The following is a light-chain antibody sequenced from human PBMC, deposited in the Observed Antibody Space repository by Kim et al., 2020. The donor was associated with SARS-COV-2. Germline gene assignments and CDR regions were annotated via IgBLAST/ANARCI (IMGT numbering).Light chain of an antibody. V-gene: IGLV3-1*01. Sequence: SYELTQPPSVSVSPGQTASITCSGDRLGDKYASWYQQKPGQSPVLVIYNDSRRPSGNPERFSGSNSGDTATLTISGTQAIDEADYYCQAWDNNNGVFGGGTQLTVL. CDR1: RLGDKY. CDR2: NDS. CDR3: QAWDNNNGV. J-gene: IGLJ3*02.